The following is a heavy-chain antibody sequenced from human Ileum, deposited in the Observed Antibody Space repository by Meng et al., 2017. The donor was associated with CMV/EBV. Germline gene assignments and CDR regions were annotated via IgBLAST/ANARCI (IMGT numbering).Heavy chain of an antibody. J-gene: IGHJ5*02. CDR3: ARGVYDSSGYYYP. CDR1: GFTFSNYE. D-gene: IGHD3-22*01. V-gene: IGHV3-48*03. Sequence: GGSLRLSCAASGFTFSNYEMNWVRQAPGKGLEWVSYISSSGSTTYSADSVKGRFTISRDNAKNSLNLQMNSLRAEDTAVYYCARGVYDSSGYYYPWGQGTRVTVSS. CDR2: ISSSGSTT.